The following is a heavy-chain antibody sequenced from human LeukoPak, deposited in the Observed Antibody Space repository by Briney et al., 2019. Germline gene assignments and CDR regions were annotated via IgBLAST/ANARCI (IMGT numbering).Heavy chain of an antibody. CDR3: ARDRPNYYGSDGHYYRRDGDY. CDR1: RLTSSIYA. Sequence: GGSLRLSCAPSRLTSSIYAMSCVREAPGKGVQWVSSITSRGESTWYVDSVKGRFTITRDNSQNTLYLQMHSLRAEDTAVYYCARDRPNYYGSDGHYYRRDGDYWGRGTLVSVSS. V-gene: IGHV3-23*01. CDR2: ITSRGEST. J-gene: IGHJ4*02. D-gene: IGHD3-22*01.